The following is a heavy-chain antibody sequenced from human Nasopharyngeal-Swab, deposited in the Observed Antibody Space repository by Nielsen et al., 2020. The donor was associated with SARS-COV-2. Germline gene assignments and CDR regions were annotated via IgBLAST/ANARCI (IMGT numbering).Heavy chain of an antibody. CDR1: GGSLSGYY. CDR3: ARLGWLQLPDDY. J-gene: IGHJ4*02. Sequence: SETLSLTCAVYGGSLSGYYWSWIRQPPGKGLEWIGEINHSGSTNYNPSLKSRVTISVDTSKNQFSLKLSSVTAADTAVYYCARLGWLQLPDDYWGQGTLVTVSS. D-gene: IGHD5-24*01. CDR2: INHSGST. V-gene: IGHV4-34*01.